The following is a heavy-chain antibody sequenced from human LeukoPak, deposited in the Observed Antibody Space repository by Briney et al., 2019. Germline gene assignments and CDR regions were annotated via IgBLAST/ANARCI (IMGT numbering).Heavy chain of an antibody. V-gene: IGHV4-38-2*01. D-gene: IGHD3-22*01. J-gene: IGHJ4*02. CDR2: IYHSGST. CDR3: AGTYYDSSGYIFDY. CDR1: GYSLSSGYY. Sequence: SPETLSLTCAVSGYSLSSGYYWGWIRQPPGKGREWSGSIYHSGSTFYTPSLTSRVTLSVDTSKNQFSLKLSSVTGADTAVYYCAGTYYDSSGYIFDYWGRGTLVTVSA.